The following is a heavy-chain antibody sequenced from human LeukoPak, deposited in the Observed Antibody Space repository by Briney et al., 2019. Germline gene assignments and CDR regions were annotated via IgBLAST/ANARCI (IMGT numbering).Heavy chain of an antibody. CDR1: GGSFSGYY. J-gene: IGHJ4*02. Sequence: SETLSLTCAVYGGSFSGYYWSWIRQPPGKGLEWIGEINHSGSTNYNPSLKSRVTISVDTSKNQFSLKLSSVTAADTAVYFCARGILRDYYDSSGFYHRGGVGYWGQGTLVTVSS. CDR3: ARGILRDYYDSSGFYHRGGVGY. V-gene: IGHV4-34*01. D-gene: IGHD3-22*01. CDR2: INHSGST.